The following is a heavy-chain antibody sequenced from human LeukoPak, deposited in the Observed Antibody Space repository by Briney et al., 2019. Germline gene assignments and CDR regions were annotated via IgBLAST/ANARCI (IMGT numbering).Heavy chain of an antibody. V-gene: IGHV3-30*02. CDR3: AKGVVVAPDVTPFDY. D-gene: IGHD2-2*01. CDR2: IRYDGSNK. J-gene: IGHJ4*02. CDR1: GFTFSNYG. Sequence: PGGSLRLSCAASGFTFSNYGMHWVRQAPGKGLEWVAFIRYDGSNKYHADSVKGRFTISRDNSKNTLYLQMNSLRADDTAVYYCAKGVVVAPDVTPFDYWGQGTLVTVSS.